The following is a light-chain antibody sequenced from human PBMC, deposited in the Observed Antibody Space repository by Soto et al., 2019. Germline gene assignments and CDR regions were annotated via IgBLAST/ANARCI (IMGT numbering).Light chain of an antibody. V-gene: IGKV1-5*03. J-gene: IGKJ1*01. CDR1: QSISSW. CDR2: KAS. Sequence: DIQMTQSPSTLSASVGDRVTITCRASQSISSWLAWYQQKPGKAPKLLIYKASSLESGVPSRFSGSGSGTEFTLSISSLQPDDLATYYCQQYNSFPTFGQGTKAEIK. CDR3: QQYNSFPT.